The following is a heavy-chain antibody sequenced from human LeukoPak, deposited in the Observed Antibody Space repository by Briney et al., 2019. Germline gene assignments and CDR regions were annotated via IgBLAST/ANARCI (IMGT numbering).Heavy chain of an antibody. V-gene: IGHV6-1*01. Sequence: SQTLSLTCAISGDSVSSNSAAWNWIRQSPSRGLEWLGRTYYRSKWYNDYAISVKSRITINPDTSKNQFSLQLNSVTPEDTAVYYCARESDGVGYSSSLLDYWGQGTLVTVSS. J-gene: IGHJ4*02. CDR1: GDSVSSNSAA. CDR2: TYYRSKWYN. CDR3: ARESDGVGYSSSLLDY. D-gene: IGHD6-13*01.